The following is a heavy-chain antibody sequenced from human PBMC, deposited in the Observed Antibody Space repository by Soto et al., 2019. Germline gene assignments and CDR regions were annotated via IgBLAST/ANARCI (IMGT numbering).Heavy chain of an antibody. J-gene: IGHJ3*02. CDR1: GFTFSSYG. Sequence: QVQLVESGGGVVQPGRSLRLSCAASGFTFSSYGMHWVRQAPGKGLEWVAVIWYDGSNKYYADSVKGRFTISRDNSKNPLYLQMNSLRAEDTAVYYCARDGHYYDSSGYYPRADAFDIWGQGTMVTVSS. D-gene: IGHD3-22*01. CDR3: ARDGHYYDSSGYYPRADAFDI. V-gene: IGHV3-33*01. CDR2: IWYDGSNK.